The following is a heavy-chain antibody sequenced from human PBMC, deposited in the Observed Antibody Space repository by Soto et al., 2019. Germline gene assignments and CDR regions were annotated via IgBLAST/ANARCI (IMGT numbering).Heavy chain of an antibody. CDR3: ARDSLLWFGESDYYYYGMDV. D-gene: IGHD3-10*01. CDR2: ISYDGSNK. CDR1: GFTFSSYA. V-gene: IGHV3-30-3*01. J-gene: IGHJ6*02. Sequence: PGGSLRLCCAASGFTFSSYAMHWVRQAPGKGLEWVAVISYDGSNKYYADSVKGRFTISRDNSKNTLYLQMNSLRAEDTAVYYCARDSLLWFGESDYYYYGMDVWGQGTTVTVSS.